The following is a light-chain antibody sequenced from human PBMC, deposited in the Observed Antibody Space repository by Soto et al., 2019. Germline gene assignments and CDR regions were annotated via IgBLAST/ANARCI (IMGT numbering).Light chain of an antibody. V-gene: IGLV1-51*02. Sequence: QCVLTQPPSVSAAPGQKVTISWSGSDSRFGNNYVSWYQQLPGTAPKLLIYESDKRPSGIPDRFSGSKSGTSATLGITGLQTGDEADYYCGTWDSSLSAGVFGGGTKVTVL. CDR2: ESD. J-gene: IGLJ2*01. CDR1: DSRFGNNY. CDR3: GTWDSSLSAGV.